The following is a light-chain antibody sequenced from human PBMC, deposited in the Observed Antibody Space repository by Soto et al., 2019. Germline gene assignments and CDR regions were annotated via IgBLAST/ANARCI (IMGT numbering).Light chain of an antibody. J-gene: IGLJ2*01. Sequence: QAVVTQSPSASASLGASVMLTCTLSSGHSTYAIAWHQQQPEKGPRYLMKLNSDGSHNKGDGIPDRFSGSSSGAERYLTISSLQSEDEAVYYCQTWDIGFQVFGGGTKLTVL. CDR3: QTWDIGFQV. V-gene: IGLV4-69*01. CDR2: LNSDGSH. CDR1: SGHSTYA.